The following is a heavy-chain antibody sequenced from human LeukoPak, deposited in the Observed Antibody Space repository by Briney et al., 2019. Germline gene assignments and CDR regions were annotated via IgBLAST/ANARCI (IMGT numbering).Heavy chain of an antibody. D-gene: IGHD1-26*01. CDR1: GGSTSSGTYY. Sequence: PSETLSLTCTVSGGSTSSGTYYWGWIRQPPGKGLEWIGSIYYTGSTYYNPSLKGRVTISVDTSKNRFSLKLSSVTAADTAVYYCARLGGGSYYEFDYWGQGTLVTVSS. V-gene: IGHV4-39*01. CDR3: ARLGGGSYYEFDY. CDR2: IYYTGST. J-gene: IGHJ4*02.